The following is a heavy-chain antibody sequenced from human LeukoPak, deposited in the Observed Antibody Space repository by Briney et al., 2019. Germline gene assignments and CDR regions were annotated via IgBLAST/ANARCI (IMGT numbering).Heavy chain of an antibody. D-gene: IGHD3-22*01. CDR1: GGSFSGYY. J-gene: IGHJ4*02. CDR2: ISGSGGST. Sequence: ETLSLTCAVYGGSFSGYYWSWIRQAPGKGLEWVSAISGSGGSTYYADSVKGRFTISRDNSKNTLYLQMNSLRAEDTAVYYCAKATQYYYDSSGYYFDYWGQGTLVTVSS. CDR3: AKATQYYYDSSGYYFDY. V-gene: IGHV3-23*01.